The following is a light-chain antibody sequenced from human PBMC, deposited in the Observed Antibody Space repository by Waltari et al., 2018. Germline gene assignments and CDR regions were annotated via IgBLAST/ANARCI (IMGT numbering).Light chain of an antibody. Sequence: SYVVTQSPSVSVAPGATARITCGGANIGSKRVHWYQQRPGQAPVLVISYDSDRPSGIPERFSGSNSGNTATLTISWVEADDEADYYCLVWHSTTDHHGVFGGGTKLTVL. V-gene: IGLV3-21*04. CDR1: NIGSKR. J-gene: IGLJ2*01. CDR2: YDS. CDR3: LVWHSTTDHHGV.